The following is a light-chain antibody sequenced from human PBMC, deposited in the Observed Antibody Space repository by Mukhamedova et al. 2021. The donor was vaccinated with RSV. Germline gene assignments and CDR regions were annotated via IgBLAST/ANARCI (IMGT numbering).Light chain of an antibody. Sequence: GKAPKLLISAASTLQSGVPSGFSGSGSGTDFTLTINSLQAEDFATYYCQQFNTDPITFGQGTRLEIK. CDR2: AAS. J-gene: IGKJ5*01. CDR3: QQFNTDPIT. V-gene: IGKV1-9*01.